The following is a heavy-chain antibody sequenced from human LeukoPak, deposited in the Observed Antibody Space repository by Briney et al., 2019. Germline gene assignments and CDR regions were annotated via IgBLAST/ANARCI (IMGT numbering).Heavy chain of an antibody. V-gene: IGHV3-74*01. CDR1: GFTFRSYW. D-gene: IGHD6-13*01. CDR2: INTDGSST. J-gene: IGHJ5*01. Sequence: GGSLRLPCAASGFTFRSYWMHWVRQAPGKGLVWVSRINTDGSSTSYADSVKGRFTISRDNAKNTLYLQMNSLRAEDTAVYYCVFFQAAGTWFDPWGQGTLVTVSS. CDR3: VFFQAAGTWFDP.